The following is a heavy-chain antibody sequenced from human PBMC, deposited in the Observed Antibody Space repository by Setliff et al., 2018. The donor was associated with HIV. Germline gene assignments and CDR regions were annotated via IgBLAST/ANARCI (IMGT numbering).Heavy chain of an antibody. Sequence: PGGSLRLSCAASGFTFSSYSMNWVRQAPGKGLEWVSSISSSSSYIYYADSVKGRFTISRDNAKNSLYLQMNSLRAEDTAVYYCASLTIVVVTAEHQIDAFDIWGQGTMVTVSS. D-gene: IGHD2-21*02. CDR2: ISSSSSYI. CDR1: GFTFSSYS. CDR3: ASLTIVVVTAEHQIDAFDI. J-gene: IGHJ3*02. V-gene: IGHV3-21*01.